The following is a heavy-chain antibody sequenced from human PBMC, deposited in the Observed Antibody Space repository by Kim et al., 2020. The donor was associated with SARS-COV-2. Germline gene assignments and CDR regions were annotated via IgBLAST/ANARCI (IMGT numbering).Heavy chain of an antibody. V-gene: IGHV4-31*03. J-gene: IGHJ5*02. D-gene: IGHD3-10*01. CDR3: ARHFSYYYGSGSYYNVLNNWFDP. CDR1: GGSISSGGYY. Sequence: SQTLSLTCTVSGGSISSGGYYWRWIRQHPGKGLEWIGYIYYSGSTYYNPSLKSRVTISVDTSKNQFSLKLSSVTAADTAVYYCARHFSYYYGSGSYYNVLNNWFDPWGQGTLVTVSS. CDR2: IYYSGST.